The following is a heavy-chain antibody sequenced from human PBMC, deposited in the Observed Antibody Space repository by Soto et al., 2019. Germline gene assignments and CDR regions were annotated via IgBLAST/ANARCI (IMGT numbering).Heavy chain of an antibody. CDR3: ARDDGIQLWFGA. CDR2: ISYDGSNK. Sequence: PVGSLRLSCAASGFTFSSYAMHWVRQAPGKGLEWVAVISYDGSNKYYADSVKGRFTISRDNSKNTLYLQMNSLRAEDTAVYYCARDDGIQLWFGAWGQGTTVTVSS. V-gene: IGHV3-30-3*01. CDR1: GFTFSSYA. J-gene: IGHJ6*02. D-gene: IGHD5-18*01.